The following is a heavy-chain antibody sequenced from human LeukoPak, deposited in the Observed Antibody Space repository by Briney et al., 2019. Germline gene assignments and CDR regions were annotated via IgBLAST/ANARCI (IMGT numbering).Heavy chain of an antibody. CDR3: ATRISI. V-gene: IGHV3-30-3*01. CDR1: GFTFSTYA. J-gene: IGHJ4*03. Sequence: PGGSLRLSCSAAGFTFSTYAMHWVRQAPGKGLEWVAVISSDGSTKYYADSVKGRFTISRDNSKNTLYLQMNSLRPEDPASYMAATRISIWGDGTLVTVSS. D-gene: IGHD2-15*01. CDR2: ISSDGSTK.